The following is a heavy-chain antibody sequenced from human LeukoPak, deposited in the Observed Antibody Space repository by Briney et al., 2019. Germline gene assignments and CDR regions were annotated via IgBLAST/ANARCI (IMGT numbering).Heavy chain of an antibody. V-gene: IGHV3-30*18. CDR2: ISYDGSNK. CDR1: GFTFSSYS. Sequence: TGGSLRLSCAASGFTFSSYSMHWVRQAPGKGLEWVAVISYDGSNKYYADSVKGRFTISRDNSKNTLYLQMNSLRAEDTAVYYCAKEPGSSSSEVDYWGQGTLVTVSS. D-gene: IGHD6-6*01. CDR3: AKEPGSSSSEVDY. J-gene: IGHJ4*02.